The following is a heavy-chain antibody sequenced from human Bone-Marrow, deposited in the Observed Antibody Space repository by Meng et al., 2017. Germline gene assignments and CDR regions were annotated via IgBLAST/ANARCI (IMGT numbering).Heavy chain of an antibody. J-gene: IGHJ5*02. Sequence: QAQLQESGPGLVQPSQTLSLTCTVSGGSISSGGNYWSWIRQHSGKGLEWIGYIYNSGNTYYNPSLKSLVNISVDTSKNQFSLKVSSVTAADTAVYYCARGSTNWFDPWGQGILVTVSS. CDR3: ARGSTNWFDP. CDR2: IYNSGNT. V-gene: IGHV4-31*01. CDR1: GGSISSGGNY.